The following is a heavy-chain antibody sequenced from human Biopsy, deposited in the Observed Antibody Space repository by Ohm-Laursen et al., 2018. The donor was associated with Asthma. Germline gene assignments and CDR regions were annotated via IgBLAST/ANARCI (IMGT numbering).Heavy chain of an antibody. CDR1: GDSFSNYA. Sequence: SVKVSCKASGDSFSNYAISWVRQAPVQGLEWMGGLIPVLGTPDHAQMFEGRVTITADESTSTAYMELSSLSSEDTAVYYCARGYSGSDRIVYYYSGLEVWGQGTTVTVSS. CDR2: LIPVLGTP. V-gene: IGHV1-69*13. CDR3: ARGYSGSDRIVYYYSGLEV. J-gene: IGHJ6*02. D-gene: IGHD5-12*01.